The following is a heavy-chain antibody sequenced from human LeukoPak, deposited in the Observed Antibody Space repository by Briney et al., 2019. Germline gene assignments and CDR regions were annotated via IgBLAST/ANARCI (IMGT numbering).Heavy chain of an antibody. Sequence: SVKVSCKASGGTFSSYAISWVRQAPGQGLEWMGGIIPIFGTANYAQKFQGRVTITADESTSTAYMELSSLRSEDTAVYYCANDAKFYGGSDRPGIYYDMDGWGKGTTVTVSS. V-gene: IGHV1-69*01. CDR1: GGTFSSYA. CDR2: IIPIFGTA. CDR3: ANDAKFYGGSDRPGIYYDMDG. D-gene: IGHD4-23*01. J-gene: IGHJ6*03.